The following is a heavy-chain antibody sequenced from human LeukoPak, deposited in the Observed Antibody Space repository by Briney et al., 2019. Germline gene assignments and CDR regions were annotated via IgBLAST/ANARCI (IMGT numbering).Heavy chain of an antibody. CDR1: GYTFTGYY. CDR3: ARFVYYGSGSYYRNYYYYGMDV. D-gene: IGHD3-10*01. J-gene: IGHJ6*02. CDR2: INPNSGGT. V-gene: IGHV1-2*02. Sequence: ASVKVSCKASGYTFTGYYMHWVRQAPGQGLEWMGWINPNSGGTNYAQKSQGRVTMTRDTSISTAYMELSRLRSDDTAVYYCARFVYYGSGSYYRNYYYYGMDVWGQGTTVTVSS.